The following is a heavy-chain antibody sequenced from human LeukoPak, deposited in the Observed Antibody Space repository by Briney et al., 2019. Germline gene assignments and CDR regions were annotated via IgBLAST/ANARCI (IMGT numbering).Heavy chain of an antibody. CDR3: ARDDNFGVVIIRYYYYGMDV. Sequence: ASVKVSCKASGYTFTSYGISWVRQAPGQGLEWMGWISAYNGNTNYAQELQGRVTMTTDTSTSTAYMELRSLRSDDTAVYYCARDDNFGVVIIRYYYYGMDVWGQGTTVTVSS. J-gene: IGHJ6*02. CDR2: ISAYNGNT. V-gene: IGHV1-18*01. D-gene: IGHD3-3*01. CDR1: GYTFTSYG.